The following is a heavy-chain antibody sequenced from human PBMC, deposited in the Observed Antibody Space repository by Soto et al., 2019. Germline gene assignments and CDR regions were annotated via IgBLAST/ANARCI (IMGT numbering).Heavy chain of an antibody. D-gene: IGHD6-6*01. J-gene: IGHJ6*03. CDR2: IYYSGST. V-gene: IGHV4-39*01. CDR3: ATTSSIAARLDYYYYMDV. Sequence: SETLSLTCTVSGGSISSSSYYWGWIRQPPGKGLEWIGSIYYSGSTYYNPSLKSRVTISVDTSKNQFSLKLSSVTAADTAVYYCATTSSIAARLDYYYYMDVWGKGTTVTVSS. CDR1: GGSISSSSYY.